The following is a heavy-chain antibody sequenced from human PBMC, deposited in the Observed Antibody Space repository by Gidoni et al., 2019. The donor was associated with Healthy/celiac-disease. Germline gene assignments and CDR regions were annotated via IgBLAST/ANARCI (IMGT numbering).Heavy chain of an antibody. D-gene: IGHD2-2*01. CDR2: IYYSGST. CDR3: AREPWAAAGGGWFDP. Sequence: GGYYWSWLRQHPGKGLEWIGYIYYSGSTYYNPSLKSRVTISVDTSKNQFSLKLSSVTAADTAVYYCAREPWAAAGGGWFDPWGQGTLVTVSS. CDR1: GGYY. J-gene: IGHJ5*02. V-gene: IGHV4-31*02.